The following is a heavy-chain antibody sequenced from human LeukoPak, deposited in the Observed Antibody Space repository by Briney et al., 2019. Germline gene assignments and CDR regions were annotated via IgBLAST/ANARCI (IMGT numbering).Heavy chain of an antibody. V-gene: IGHV3-64D*06. CDR1: GFTFSTYV. J-gene: IGHJ4*02. CDR2: ISSNGENT. CDR3: VGGTGY. Sequence: PGGSLRLSCSVSGFTFSTYVMHWVRQAPGKGLEYVSAISSNGENTYYADSVKGRFTISRDSSKNTLYLQMSSLRADDTAVYYCVGGTGYWGQGTLVTVSS.